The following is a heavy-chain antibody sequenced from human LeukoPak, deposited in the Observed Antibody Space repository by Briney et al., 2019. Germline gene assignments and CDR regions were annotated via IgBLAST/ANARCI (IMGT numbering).Heavy chain of an antibody. CDR3: ARGYSSSSPSDY. CDR1: GFTFSRHW. Sequence: PGGSLRLSCAASGFTFSRHWMDWVRQAPGKGLEWVAVISYDGSNKYYADSVKGRFTISRDNSKNTLYLQMNSLRAEDTAVYYCARGYSSSSPSDYWGQGTLVTVSS. D-gene: IGHD6-6*01. CDR2: ISYDGSNK. J-gene: IGHJ4*02. V-gene: IGHV3-30*01.